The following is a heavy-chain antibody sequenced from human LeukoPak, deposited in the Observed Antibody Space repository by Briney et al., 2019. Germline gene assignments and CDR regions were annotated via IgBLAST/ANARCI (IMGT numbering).Heavy chain of an antibody. V-gene: IGHV4-39*07. J-gene: IGHJ4*02. D-gene: IGHD1-26*01. CDR2: IYYSGST. CDR1: GGSISSSSYY. Sequence: SETLSLTCTVSGGSISSSSYYRGWIRQPPGKGLEWIGSIYYSGSTYYNPSLKSRVTISVDTSKNQFSLKLSSVTAADTAVYYCARGVGATRYFDYWGQGTLVTVSS. CDR3: ARGVGATRYFDY.